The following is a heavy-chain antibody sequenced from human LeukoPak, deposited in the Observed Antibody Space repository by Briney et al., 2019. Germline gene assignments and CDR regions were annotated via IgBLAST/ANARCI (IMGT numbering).Heavy chain of an antibody. J-gene: IGHJ3*02. V-gene: IGHV3-21*01. CDR2: ISSSSSYI. CDR1: GFTFSSYS. D-gene: IGHD3-10*01. Sequence: RGSLRLSCAASGFTFSSYSMNWVRRAPGKVLDWVSSISSSSSYIYYADSVKGRFTVTRDNAKNSLYLQMNSLRAEDTAVYYCARDSPRSGWFGESSFDIWGQGTMVTVSS. CDR3: ARDSPRSGWFGESSFDI.